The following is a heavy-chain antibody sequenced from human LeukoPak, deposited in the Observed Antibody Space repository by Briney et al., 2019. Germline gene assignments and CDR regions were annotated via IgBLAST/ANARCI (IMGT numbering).Heavy chain of an antibody. V-gene: IGHV1-18*01. Sequence: VASVKVSCKTSGYIFTNHGVSWVRQAPGQGLEWMAWISAYNGNTEYSQNFQGRVTMTMDTSTSTAYMELKSLTADDTAIYYCARDPGVAAAAVPFDYWGQGTLVTVSS. CDR1: GYIFTNHG. D-gene: IGHD6-19*01. CDR2: ISAYNGNT. J-gene: IGHJ4*02. CDR3: ARDPGVAAAAVPFDY.